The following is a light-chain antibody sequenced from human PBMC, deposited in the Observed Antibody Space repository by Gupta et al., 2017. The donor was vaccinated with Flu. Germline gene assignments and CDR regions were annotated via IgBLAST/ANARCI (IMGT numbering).Light chain of an antibody. J-gene: IGLJ3*02. CDR2: RNN. CDR3: AAWDDSLSGWV. Sequence: QSVLTQPPSASGTPGQRGHTSCCGCSYNIGSNYVYWYQQLPGTAPKLLIYRNNGRPSGVPDRFSGSKSGTSASLAISGLRSEDEADYYCAAWDDSLSGWVFGGGTKPTVL. V-gene: IGLV1-47*01. CDR1: SYNIGSNY.